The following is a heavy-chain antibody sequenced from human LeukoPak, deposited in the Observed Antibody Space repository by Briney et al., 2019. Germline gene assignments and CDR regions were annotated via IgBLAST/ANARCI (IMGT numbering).Heavy chain of an antibody. J-gene: IGHJ4*02. D-gene: IGHD3-22*01. V-gene: IGHV4-31*11. Sequence: SETLSLTCAVSGGSIRNSSFYWGWIRQHPGKGLEWIGYIYYSGSTYYNPSLKSRVTISVDTSKNQFSLKLSSVTAADTAVYYCAGNQYYYDSSGYYEFDYWGQGTLVTVSS. CDR2: IYYSGST. CDR1: GGSIRNSSFY. CDR3: AGNQYYYDSSGYYEFDY.